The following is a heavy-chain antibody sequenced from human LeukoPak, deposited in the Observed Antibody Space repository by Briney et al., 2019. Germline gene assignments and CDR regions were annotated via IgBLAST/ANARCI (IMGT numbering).Heavy chain of an antibody. D-gene: IGHD1-26*01. J-gene: IGHJ4*02. Sequence: GGSLRLSCAASGFTFISYGMHWVRQAPGKGLEWVTFIRYDGSNKYYADSVKGRFIISRDNSKNTLYLQMNSLRSEDTAVYYCARDHRHSGSYYNWGQGTLVTVSS. CDR1: GFTFISYG. CDR3: ARDHRHSGSYYN. CDR2: IRYDGSNK. V-gene: IGHV3-30*02.